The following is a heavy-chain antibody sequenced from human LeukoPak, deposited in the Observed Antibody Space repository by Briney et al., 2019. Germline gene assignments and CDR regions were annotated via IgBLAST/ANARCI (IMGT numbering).Heavy chain of an antibody. V-gene: IGHV4-30-2*01. CDR1: GASIGTYGPS. Sequence: SETLSLTCAVSGASIGTYGPSWSWIRQPPGKGLEWIGYIYSTGSTYYNPSLKSRVTISVDKSKNQFSLKLSSVTAADTAVYYCARAEVGFPFDYWGQGTLVTVSS. CDR3: ARAEVGFPFDY. CDR2: IYSTGST. D-gene: IGHD1-14*01. J-gene: IGHJ4*02.